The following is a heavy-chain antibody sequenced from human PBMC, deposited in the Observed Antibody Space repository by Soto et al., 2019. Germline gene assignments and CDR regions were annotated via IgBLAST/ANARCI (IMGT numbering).Heavy chain of an antibody. J-gene: IGHJ6*03. CDR3: ASWFRFAYYYYFMDV. CDR2: INSDGSST. CDR1: GFTFSRYW. V-gene: IGHV3-74*01. D-gene: IGHD3-10*01. Sequence: EVQLVESGGGLVQPGGSLRLSCAASGFTFSRYWMHWVRQAPGKGLVWVSRINSDGSSTSYADSVKGRFTISRDNAKNPLYLQMNSLRAEDTAVYYCASWFRFAYYYYFMDVWGKGTTVTVSS.